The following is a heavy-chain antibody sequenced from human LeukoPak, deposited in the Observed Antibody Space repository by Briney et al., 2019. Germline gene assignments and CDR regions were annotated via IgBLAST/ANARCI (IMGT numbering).Heavy chain of an antibody. CDR1: GFTFSSYS. D-gene: IGHD3-22*01. CDR2: ISSSSSTI. V-gene: IGHV3-48*01. CDR3: ARDHHRRLYDSQARDTFDI. J-gene: IGHJ3*02. Sequence: GGSLRLSCEASGFTFSSYSMNWVRQAPGKGLEGVSYISSSSSTIYYADSVKGRFTISRDNAKNSLYLQMNSLRAEDTAVYYCARDHHRRLYDSQARDTFDIWGQGTMVTVSS.